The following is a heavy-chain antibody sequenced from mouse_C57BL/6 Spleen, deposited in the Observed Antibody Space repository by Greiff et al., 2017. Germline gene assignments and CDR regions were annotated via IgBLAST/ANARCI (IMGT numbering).Heavy chain of an antibody. CDR2: INPNTGGT. D-gene: IGHD4-1*01. CDR1: GYSFTDYN. CDR3: ARSWDGLAWFAY. J-gene: IGHJ3*01. Sequence: EVKLQQSGPELVKPGASVKIPCKASGYSFTDYNMDWVKQSHGKSLEWIGDINPNTGGTIYNQKFKCKATLTVDKSSSTAYMELRSLTAEATAVYYCARSWDGLAWFAYWGQGTLVTVSA. V-gene: IGHV1-18*01.